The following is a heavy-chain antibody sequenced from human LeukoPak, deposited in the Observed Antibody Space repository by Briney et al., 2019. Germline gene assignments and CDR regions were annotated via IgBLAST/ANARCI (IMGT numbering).Heavy chain of an antibody. D-gene: IGHD2-21*02. V-gene: IGHV4-59*01. CDR2: SGST. CDR1: GGSISSYY. J-gene: IGHJ4*02. CDR3: ARERLYYYDD. Sequence: PSETLSLTCTVSGGSISSYYWSWIRQPTGKGLEWIGYSGSTNYNPSLKSRVTISVDTSKNQFSLKLSSVTAADTAVYYCARERLYYYDDWGQGTLVTVSS.